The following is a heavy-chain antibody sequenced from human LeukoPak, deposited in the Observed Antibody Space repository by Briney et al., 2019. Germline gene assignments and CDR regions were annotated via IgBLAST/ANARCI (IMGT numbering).Heavy chain of an antibody. CDR2: IYPGDSDT. D-gene: IGHD3-9*01. CDR1: GYGFTSYW. Sequence: GESLKISCKGSGYGFTSYWIGWVRQMPGKGLEWMGIIYPGDSDTRYSPSFQGQVTISADKSISTAYLQWSSLKASDTAMYYCARKVVLRYFDWLGAFDIWGQGTMVTVSS. V-gene: IGHV5-51*01. CDR3: ARKVVLRYFDWLGAFDI. J-gene: IGHJ3*02.